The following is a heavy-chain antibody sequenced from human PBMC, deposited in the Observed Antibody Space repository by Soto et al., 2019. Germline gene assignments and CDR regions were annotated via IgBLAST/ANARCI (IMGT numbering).Heavy chain of an antibody. CDR3: AKDLSGTIFGVVARGPFDY. CDR2: ISGSGGST. V-gene: IGHV3-23*01. D-gene: IGHD3-3*01. J-gene: IGHJ4*02. Sequence: PGGSLRLSCAASGFTFSSYAMSWVRQAPGKGLEWVSAISGSGGSTYYADSVKGRFTISRDNSKNTLYLQMNSLRAEDTAVYYCAKDLSGTIFGVVARGPFDYWGQGTLVTVSS. CDR1: GFTFSSYA.